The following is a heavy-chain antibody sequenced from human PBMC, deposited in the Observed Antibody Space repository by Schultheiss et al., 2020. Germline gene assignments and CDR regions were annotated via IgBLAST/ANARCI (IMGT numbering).Heavy chain of an antibody. V-gene: IGHV4-39*01. CDR3: ARAEYDFWSGYFVS. Sequence: SETLSLTCTVSGGSISSSSYYWGWIRQPPGKGLEWIGSIYYSGSTYYNPSLKSRVTISVDTSKNQFSLKLSSVTAADTAVYYCARAEYDFWSGYFVSWGQGTLGIV. J-gene: IGHJ4*02. CDR1: GGSISSSSYY. D-gene: IGHD3-3*01. CDR2: IYYSGST.